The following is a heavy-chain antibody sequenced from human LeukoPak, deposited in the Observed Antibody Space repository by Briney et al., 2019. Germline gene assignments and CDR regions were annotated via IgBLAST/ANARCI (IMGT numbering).Heavy chain of an antibody. CDR1: GFTFSSYG. D-gene: IGHD3-22*01. Sequence: GETLRLSCAASGFTFSSYGMSWVRQAPGKGLEWVSAISGSGGSTYYADSVKGRFTISRDNSKNTQYLQMNSLRAEDTAVYYCAKQPYYYDSSGYYYVSYFDYWGQGTLVTVSS. V-gene: IGHV3-23*01. J-gene: IGHJ4*02. CDR3: AKQPYYYDSSGYYYVSYFDY. CDR2: ISGSGGST.